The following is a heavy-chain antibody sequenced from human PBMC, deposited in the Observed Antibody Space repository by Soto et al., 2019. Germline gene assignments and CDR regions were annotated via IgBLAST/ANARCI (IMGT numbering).Heavy chain of an antibody. V-gene: IGHV4-59*12. D-gene: IGHD2-2*01. CDR3: ASYCSSTSCYLGRGFDY. Sequence: PLEILSLTCTVSGGSISSYYWSRIRQPPGKGLEWIGYIYYSGSTNYNPSLKSRVTISVDTSKNQFSLKLSSVTAADTAVYYCASYCSSTSCYLGRGFDYWGQGTLVTVSS. CDR2: IYYSGST. CDR1: GGSISSYY. J-gene: IGHJ4*02.